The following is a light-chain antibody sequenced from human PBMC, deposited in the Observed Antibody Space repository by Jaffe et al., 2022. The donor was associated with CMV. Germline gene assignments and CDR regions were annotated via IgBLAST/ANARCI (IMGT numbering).Light chain of an antibody. CDR2: GAS. CDR3: QQYNHWWT. CDR1: QSVSSN. Sequence: EIVMTQSPATLSVSPGERATLSCRASQSVSSNLAWYQQKPGQAPRLLIYGASTRATGIPARFSGSGSGTEFTLTISSLQSEDFAVYHCQQYNHWWTFGQGTKVEIK. J-gene: IGKJ1*01. V-gene: IGKV3-15*01.